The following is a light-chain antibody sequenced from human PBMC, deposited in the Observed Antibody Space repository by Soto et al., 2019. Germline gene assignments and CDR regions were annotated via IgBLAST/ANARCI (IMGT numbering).Light chain of an antibody. Sequence: QSVLIQPASVSGSPGQSITISCTGTSRDVGGSNYVSWYQHHPHRAPKLLIYEVNYRPSGVSSRFSGSKSGNTASLTISGLQAEDEADYYCLSYTSANTRVFGGGTKLTVL. V-gene: IGLV2-14*01. J-gene: IGLJ3*02. CDR3: LSYTSANTRV. CDR2: EVN. CDR1: SRDVGGSNY.